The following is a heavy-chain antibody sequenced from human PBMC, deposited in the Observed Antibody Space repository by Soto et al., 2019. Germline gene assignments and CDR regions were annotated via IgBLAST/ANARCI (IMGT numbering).Heavy chain of an antibody. J-gene: IGHJ5*02. Sequence: ASVKVSCKASGYTFTSYDINWVRQATGQGLEWMGWMNPNSGNTGYAQKFQGRVTMTRNTSISTAYMELGSLRSEDTAVYYCARGRTMVRGVRRGASGPNWFDPWGQGTLVTVSS. CDR1: GYTFTSYD. D-gene: IGHD3-10*01. CDR3: ARGRTMVRGVRRGASGPNWFDP. V-gene: IGHV1-8*01. CDR2: MNPNSGNT.